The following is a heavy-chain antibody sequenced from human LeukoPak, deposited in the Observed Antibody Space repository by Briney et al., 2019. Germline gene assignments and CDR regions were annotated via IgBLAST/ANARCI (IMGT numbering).Heavy chain of an antibody. D-gene: IGHD1-14*01. CDR1: GYTFTSYD. CDR3: ARAAGLNQAEYFQH. V-gene: IGHV1-8*01. Sequence: ASVKVSCKASGYTFTSYDINWVRQAPGQGLEWMGWMNPNSGKTGYAQKLQGRVTMTRDTSISTAYMELSSLRSEDTAVYYCARAAGLNQAEYFQHWGQGTLVTVSS. CDR2: MNPNSGKT. J-gene: IGHJ1*01.